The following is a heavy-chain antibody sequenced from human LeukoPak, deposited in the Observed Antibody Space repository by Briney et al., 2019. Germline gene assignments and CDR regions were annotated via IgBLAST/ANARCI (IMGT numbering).Heavy chain of an antibody. J-gene: IGHJ5*02. CDR2: MNPNSGNT. CDR3: ARGPNKSDGGNSGSAWFDP. CDR1: GYTFTTYD. D-gene: IGHD4-23*01. V-gene: IGHV1-8*01. Sequence: GASVKVSCKASGYTFTTYDINWVRQATGQGLEWMGWMNPNSGNTGYAQKFQGRVTMTRNTSISTAYMELRSLRSVDTAVYYCARGPNKSDGGNSGSAWFDPWGQGTLVTVSS.